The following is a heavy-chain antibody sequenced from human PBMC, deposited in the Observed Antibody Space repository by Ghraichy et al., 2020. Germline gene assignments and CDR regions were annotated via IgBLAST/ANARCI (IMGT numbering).Heavy chain of an antibody. J-gene: IGHJ5*02. Sequence: SQTLSLTCAVYGGSFSGYYWSWIRQPPGKGLEWIGEINHSGSTNYNPSLKSRVTISVDTSKNQFSLKLSSVTAADTAVYYCARGRIHRHTMVRGNWFDPWGQGTLVTVSS. D-gene: IGHD3-10*01. CDR3: ARGRIHRHTMVRGNWFDP. V-gene: IGHV4-34*01. CDR1: GGSFSGYY. CDR2: INHSGST.